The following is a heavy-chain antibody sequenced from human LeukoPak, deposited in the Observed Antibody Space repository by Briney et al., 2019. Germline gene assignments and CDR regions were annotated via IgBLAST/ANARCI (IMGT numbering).Heavy chain of an antibody. CDR3: AGQTLITSNAMSYNGMDV. CDR1: GGTFSSYA. CDR2: IIPIFGTA. V-gene: IGHV1-69*01. J-gene: IGHJ6*02. D-gene: IGHD2-2*01. Sequence: SVKVSCKASGGTFSSYAISWVRQAPGQGLEWMGGIIPIFGTANYAQKFQGRVTITADESTSTAYMELSSLRSEDTAVYYRAGQTLITSNAMSYNGMDVWGQGTSVSVSS.